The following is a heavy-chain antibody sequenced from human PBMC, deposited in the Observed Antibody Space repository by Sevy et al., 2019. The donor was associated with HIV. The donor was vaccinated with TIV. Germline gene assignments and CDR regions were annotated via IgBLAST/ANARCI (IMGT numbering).Heavy chain of an antibody. V-gene: IGHV4-59*01. J-gene: IGHJ6*02. CDR2: MYYTGIT. D-gene: IGHD1-26*01. Sequence: SDTLSLTCSVSGGSISSYTWNWIRQPPGKGLEWIGYMYYTGITKYNPSLTRRVTISVDTSKNQCSLKLSSVTAADTAVYYCVRGDGAGGDYYYYGMDVWGQGTTVTVSS. CDR3: VRGDGAGGDYYYYGMDV. CDR1: GGSISSYT.